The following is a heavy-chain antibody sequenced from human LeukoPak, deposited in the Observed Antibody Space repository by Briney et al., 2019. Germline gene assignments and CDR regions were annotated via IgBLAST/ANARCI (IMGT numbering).Heavy chain of an antibody. CDR2: ITASGDNT. Sequence: GGTLRLSCAASGFTFSSYAVSWVRQAPGKGLERVSGITASGDNTYYADSVKGRFNISRDDSKSTLYLQMNSLRAEDTAVYYCATGYQYYDYYYMDVWGKGTTVTISS. V-gene: IGHV3-23*01. J-gene: IGHJ6*03. CDR1: GFTFSSYA. D-gene: IGHD6-25*01. CDR3: ATGYQYYDYYYMDV.